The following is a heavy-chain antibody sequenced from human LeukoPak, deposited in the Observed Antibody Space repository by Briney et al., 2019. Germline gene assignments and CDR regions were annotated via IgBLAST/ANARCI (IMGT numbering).Heavy chain of an antibody. CDR2: IKQDGSEK. CDR3: AREGDTAMADDAFDI. D-gene: IGHD5-18*01. CDR1: GFTFSSYW. V-gene: IGHV3-7*01. J-gene: IGHJ3*02. Sequence: GGSLRLSCAASGFTFSSYWMSWVRQAPGKGLEWVANIKQDGSEKYYVDSVKGRFTISRDNAKNSLYLQMNSLRAKDTAVYYCAREGDTAMADDAFDIWGQGTMVTVSS.